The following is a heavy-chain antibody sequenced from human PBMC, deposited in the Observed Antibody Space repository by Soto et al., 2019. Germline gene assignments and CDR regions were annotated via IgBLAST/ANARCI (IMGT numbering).Heavy chain of an antibody. CDR1: GYTFTTYY. Sequence: QVQLVQSGAEVKRPGASVKVSCKASGYTFTTYYMHWVRQAPGQGLEWLGIINPNGGSTTYAQKCQGRVTMTRDTSTTTVYLELSSLRSEDTAVYYCAGAGYCSGGTCFHGNCDYWGQGTLVTVSA. CDR3: AGAGYCSGGTCFHGNCDY. J-gene: IGHJ4*02. V-gene: IGHV1-46*01. CDR2: INPNGGST. D-gene: IGHD2-15*01.